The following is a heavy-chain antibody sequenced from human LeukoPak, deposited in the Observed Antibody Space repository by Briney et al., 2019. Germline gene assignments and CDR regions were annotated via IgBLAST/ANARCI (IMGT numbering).Heavy chain of an antibody. CDR3: ARDHCSGGRCYFDY. Sequence: GGSLRLSCAASGFTFSTYAMHWVRQAPGKGLEWMALIWYDGSDKYYADSVKGRFTISRDNPKNTLYLQMSSLRAEDTAVYYCARDHCSGGRCYFDYWGQGTLVTVSS. V-gene: IGHV3-33*01. J-gene: IGHJ4*02. CDR1: GFTFSTYA. CDR2: IWYDGSDK. D-gene: IGHD2-15*01.